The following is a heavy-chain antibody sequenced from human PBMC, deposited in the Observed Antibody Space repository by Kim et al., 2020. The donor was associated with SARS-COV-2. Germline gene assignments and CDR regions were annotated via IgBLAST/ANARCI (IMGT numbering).Heavy chain of an antibody. J-gene: IGHJ5*02. Sequence: SETLSLTCTVSGGSISSSIYYWGWIRQPPGKGLEWIANIYYSGSTYYNPSLKSRVTISVDTSKNHFSLRLSSVTAADTAVYYCARFPDPWGQGTLVTVSS. CDR1: GGSISSSIYY. CDR2: IYYSGST. CDR3: ARFPDP. V-gene: IGHV4-39*02.